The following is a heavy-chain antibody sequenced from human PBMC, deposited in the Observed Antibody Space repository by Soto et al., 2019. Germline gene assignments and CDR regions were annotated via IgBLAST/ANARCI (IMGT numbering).Heavy chain of an antibody. CDR1: GFSLSDSGVG. V-gene: IGHV2-5*02. CDR2: IYWDGDK. J-gene: IGHJ5*02. Sequence: QITLKESGPTLMKPTQTLTLTCTLSGFSLSDSGVGVGWISQPPGKALEWLALIYWDGDKRESPSLQSRLTSTKDASKNHVDLTMTNLDSVDTATYYRAHKSHRNRGTSSGGSFHPTLDPRGHGTLVNVSS. D-gene: IGHD2-15*01. CDR3: AHKSHRNRGTSSGGSFHPTLDP.